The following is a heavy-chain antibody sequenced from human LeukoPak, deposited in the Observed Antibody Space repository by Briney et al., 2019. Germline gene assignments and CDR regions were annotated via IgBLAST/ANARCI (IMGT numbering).Heavy chain of an antibody. J-gene: IGHJ4*02. V-gene: IGHV3-21*01. Sequence: NPGGSLRLSCAASGFTFSSYSMNWVRQAPGKGLEWVSSISSSSSYIYYADSVKGRFTISRDNAKNSLYLQMNSLRAEDTAVYYCARDRHSSGYSYYFDYWGQGTLVTVSS. D-gene: IGHD3-22*01. CDR1: GFTFSSYS. CDR2: ISSSSSYI. CDR3: ARDRHSSGYSYYFDY.